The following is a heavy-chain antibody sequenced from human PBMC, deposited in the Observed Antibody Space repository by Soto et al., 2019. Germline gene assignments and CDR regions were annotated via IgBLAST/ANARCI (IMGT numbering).Heavy chain of an antibody. CDR3: AREADTNWNAHQTPYCYYGMDV. CDR2: INPNGGST. V-gene: IGHV1-46*01. J-gene: IGHJ6*02. Sequence: ASVKVSCKASGYTFTNYYIDWVRQAPGQGLAWMGIINPNGGSTTYVQKFQGRVTMTRDTSTSTVYMELSSLRSEDTAVYYCAREADTNWNAHQTPYCYYGMDVWGQGTMVTVSS. CDR1: GYTFTNYY. D-gene: IGHD1-20*01.